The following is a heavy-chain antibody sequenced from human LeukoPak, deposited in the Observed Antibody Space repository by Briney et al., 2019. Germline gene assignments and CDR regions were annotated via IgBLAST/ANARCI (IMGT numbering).Heavy chain of an antibody. CDR3: ARDKGSYYYDNSGTLAFDY. Sequence: ASVKVSCKASGYTFTGYYMHWVRQAPGQGLEWMGWINPNSGGTNYAQKFQGRVTMTRDTSISTAYMELSRLRSDDTAVYYCARDKGSYYYDNSGTLAFDYWGQGTLVTVCS. V-gene: IGHV1-2*02. CDR1: GYTFTGYY. J-gene: IGHJ4*02. CDR2: INPNSGGT. D-gene: IGHD3-22*01.